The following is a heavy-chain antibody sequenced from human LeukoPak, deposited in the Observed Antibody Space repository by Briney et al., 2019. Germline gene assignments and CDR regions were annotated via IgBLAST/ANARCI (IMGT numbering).Heavy chain of an antibody. CDR2: IDHSGST. CDR3: AGNIAARLDY. Sequence: SETLSLTCAVYGGSFSGYHWSWIRQPPGKGLEWIGEIDHSGSTNYNPSLKSRVTISVGTSKNQFSLKLSSVTAADTAVYYCAGNIAARLDYWGQGTLVTVSS. D-gene: IGHD6-6*01. CDR1: GGSFSGYH. V-gene: IGHV4-34*01. J-gene: IGHJ4*02.